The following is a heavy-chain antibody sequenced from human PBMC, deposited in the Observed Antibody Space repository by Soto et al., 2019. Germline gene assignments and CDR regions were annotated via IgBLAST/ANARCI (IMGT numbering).Heavy chain of an antibody. J-gene: IGHJ4*02. Sequence: SEILSLSCTVAGGSISSYYWSWIRQPPGKGLEWIGYIYYSGSTNYNPSLKSRVTISVDTSKNQFSLKLSSVTAADTAVYYCERDRRRGSYYQPLDYWGQGTLVTVSS. CDR1: GGSISSYY. CDR3: ERDRRRGSYYQPLDY. D-gene: IGHD1-26*01. V-gene: IGHV4-59*01. CDR2: IYYSGST.